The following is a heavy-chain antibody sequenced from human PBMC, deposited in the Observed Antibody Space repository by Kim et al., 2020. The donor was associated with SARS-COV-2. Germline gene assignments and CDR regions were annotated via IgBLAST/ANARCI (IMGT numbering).Heavy chain of an antibody. V-gene: IGHV4-39*01. CDR3: ARHRPRPARRANWCDP. Sequence: SLKGRVTISVDTSKTQFSLKLSSVTAADTAVYYCARHRPRPARRANWCDPWGQGTLVTVSS. J-gene: IGHJ5*02. D-gene: IGHD2-2*01.